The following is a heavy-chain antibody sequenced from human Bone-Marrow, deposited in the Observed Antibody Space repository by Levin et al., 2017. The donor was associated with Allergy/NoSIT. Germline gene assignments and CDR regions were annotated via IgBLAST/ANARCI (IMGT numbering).Heavy chain of an antibody. CDR3: ARHGRGGYCGGDCYSMNWYLDL. CDR1: GGSIYGHY. D-gene: IGHD2-21*01. V-gene: IGHV4-59*08. Sequence: SETLSLTCSDSGGSIYGHYWSWIRQTPGEGLEWIGYINYSGSTKYSPSLKSRVTILVDTSTNQFSLKLSSVTAADTAVYYCARHGRGGYCGGDCYSMNWYLDLWGRGTLITVSS. J-gene: IGHJ2*01. CDR2: INYSGST.